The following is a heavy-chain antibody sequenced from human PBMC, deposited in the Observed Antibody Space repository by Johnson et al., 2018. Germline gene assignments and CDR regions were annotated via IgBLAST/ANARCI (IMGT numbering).Heavy chain of an antibody. CDR3: ARDRNDYGDFDAFDI. CDR1: GFTFSSYS. J-gene: IGHJ3*02. V-gene: IGHV3-21*01. CDR2: ISSSSSYI. Sequence: EVQLLESGGGLVKPGGSLRLSCAASGFTFSSYSMNWVRQAPGKGLEWVSSISSSSSYIYYADSVKGRFTISRDNAKNSLYLQMNSLRAEDTAVYYGARDRNDYGDFDAFDIWGQGTMVTVSS. D-gene: IGHD4-17*01.